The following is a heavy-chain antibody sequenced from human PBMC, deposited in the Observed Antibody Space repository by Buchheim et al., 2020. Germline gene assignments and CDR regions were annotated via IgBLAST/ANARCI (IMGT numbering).Heavy chain of an antibody. Sequence: VQLLESGGGVVQPGRSLRLSCVVSGLNFSTYGMDWVRQAPGKGLEWVALISHDGRNKFYADSVKGRFTISRDNSQNTLFLQMNSLRTEDTALYYCAKAITKIVDAIDYWGQGTL. CDR2: ISHDGRNK. CDR3: AKAITKIVDAIDY. CDR1: GLNFSTYG. D-gene: IGHD3-22*01. J-gene: IGHJ4*02. V-gene: IGHV3-30*18.